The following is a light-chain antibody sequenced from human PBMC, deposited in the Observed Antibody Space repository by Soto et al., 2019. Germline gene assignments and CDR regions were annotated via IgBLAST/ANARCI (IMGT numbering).Light chain of an antibody. CDR3: SSYTSSSSYV. V-gene: IGLV2-14*01. CDR1: SSDVGGYKY. CDR2: DVT. Sequence: QSALTQPASVSGSPGQSITISRTGTSSDVGGYKYVSWYQQHPGKAPRLMIYDVTNRPSGVSNRFSGSKSGNTASLPISGLQAEDEADYYCSSYTSSSSYVFGTGTKVTVL. J-gene: IGLJ1*01.